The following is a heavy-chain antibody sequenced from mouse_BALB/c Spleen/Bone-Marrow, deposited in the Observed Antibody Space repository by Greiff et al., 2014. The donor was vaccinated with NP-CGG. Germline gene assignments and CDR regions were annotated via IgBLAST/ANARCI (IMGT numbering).Heavy chain of an antibody. Sequence: EVQGVESGGGLVKPGGSLKLSCAASGFTFSSYAMSWVRQTPEKRLEWVATISSGGSYTYYADSVKGRFTISRDTAKNTLYLQMSSLRSEDTAMYYCARQDYYGSSPHWHFDVWGAGTTVTVSS. J-gene: IGHJ1*01. V-gene: IGHV5-9-3*01. CDR3: ARQDYYGSSPHWHFDV. CDR1: GFTFSSYA. D-gene: IGHD1-1*01. CDR2: ISSGGSYT.